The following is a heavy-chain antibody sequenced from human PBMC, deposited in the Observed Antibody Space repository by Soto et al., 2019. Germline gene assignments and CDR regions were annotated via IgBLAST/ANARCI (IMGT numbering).Heavy chain of an antibody. CDR2: IDPSDSYT. Sequence: GESLKISCKGSGYSFTSYWISWVRQMPGKGLEWMGRIDPSDSYTNYSPSFQGHVTISADKSISTAYLQWGSLKASDTAMYYCARHTSSSSLYYFDYWGQGTLVTVSS. CDR3: ARHTSSSSLYYFDY. J-gene: IGHJ4*02. D-gene: IGHD6-6*01. CDR1: GYSFTSYW. V-gene: IGHV5-10-1*01.